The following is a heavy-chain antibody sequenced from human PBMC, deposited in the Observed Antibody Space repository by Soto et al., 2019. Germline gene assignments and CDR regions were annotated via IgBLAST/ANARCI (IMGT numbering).Heavy chain of an antibody. Sequence: SVKVSCKASGGTFSSYAISWVRQAPGQGLEWMGGIIPIFGTANYAQKFQGRVTITADESTSTAYMELSGLRSEDTAVYYCARGGIVVVVAAPDAFDIWGQGKMVTVSS. CDR3: ARGGIVVVVAAPDAFDI. V-gene: IGHV1-69*13. J-gene: IGHJ3*02. D-gene: IGHD2-15*01. CDR2: IIPIFGTA. CDR1: GGTFSSYA.